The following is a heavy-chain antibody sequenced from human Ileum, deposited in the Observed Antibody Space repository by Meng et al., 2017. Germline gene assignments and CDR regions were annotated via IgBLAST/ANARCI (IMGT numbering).Heavy chain of an antibody. D-gene: IGHD1-26*01. Sequence: AQPQEAGPGLLKPSGTLSLTCAVSGGSISTSDWWSWVRQPPGKGLEWIGEIHHSGSTNYNPSLKSRVTISVDKSKNQFSLKLNSVTAADTAVYYCAREWSGSYRHFDYWGQGTLVTVSS. V-gene: IGHV4-4*02. J-gene: IGHJ4*02. CDR2: IHHSGST. CDR3: AREWSGSYRHFDY. CDR1: GGSISTSDW.